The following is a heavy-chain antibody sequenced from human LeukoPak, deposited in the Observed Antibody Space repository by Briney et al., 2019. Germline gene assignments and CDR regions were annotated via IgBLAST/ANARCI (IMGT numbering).Heavy chain of an antibody. CDR3: AREGNGYNYNDAFDI. Sequence: PGGSLRLSCAASGFTVSSNYTSWVRQAPGKGLEWVSVIYSGGSTYYADSVKGRFTISRDNSKNTLYLQMNSLRAEDTAVYYCAREGNGYNYNDAFDIWGQGTMVTVSS. D-gene: IGHD5-24*01. V-gene: IGHV3-66*02. J-gene: IGHJ3*02. CDR2: IYSGGST. CDR1: GFTVSSNY.